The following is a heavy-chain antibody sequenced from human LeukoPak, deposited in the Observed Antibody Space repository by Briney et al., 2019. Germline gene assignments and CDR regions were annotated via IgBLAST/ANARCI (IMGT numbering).Heavy chain of an antibody. J-gene: IGHJ1*01. CDR3: AGGSHTGAEYFQH. CDR2: INPNSGGT. Sequence: ASVKVSCKASGYTFTGHYMHWVRQAPGQGLEWMGWINPNSGGTNYAQKFQGRVTMTRDTSISTAYMELSRLRSDDTAVYYCAGGSHTGAEYFQHWGQGTLVTVSS. CDR1: GYTFTGHY. V-gene: IGHV1-2*02. D-gene: IGHD2-15*01.